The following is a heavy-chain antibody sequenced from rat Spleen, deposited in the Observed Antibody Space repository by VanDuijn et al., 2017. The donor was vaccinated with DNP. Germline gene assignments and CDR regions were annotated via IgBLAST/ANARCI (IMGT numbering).Heavy chain of an antibody. J-gene: IGHJ2*01. D-gene: IGHD5-1*01. CDR3: TTPLGAARG. Sequence: EVQLVESGGGLVQPGRSLKLSCAASGFTFSNYGMAWVRQAPTKGLEWVASITNSGGSTYYRDSVKGRFTISRDNAKSTLYLQMDSLRSEDTATYYCTTPLGAARGWGQGVMVTVSS. CDR2: ITNSGGST. CDR1: GFTFSNYG. V-gene: IGHV5-27*01.